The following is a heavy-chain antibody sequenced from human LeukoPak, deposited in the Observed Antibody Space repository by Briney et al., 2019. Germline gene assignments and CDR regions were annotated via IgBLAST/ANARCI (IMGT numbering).Heavy chain of an antibody. J-gene: IGHJ1*01. Sequence: PGGSLRLSCAAAGLTFSSYEMYWVRQAPGKGLEWVSYISGSGETIYYADSVKGRFTISRDNANKSLYLHMSSLRVEDTAIYYCIPPAAGLRRTISTEYFQHWGQGALVIVSS. CDR1: GLTFSSYE. CDR2: ISGSGETI. CDR3: IPPAAGLRRTISTEYFQH. V-gene: IGHV3-48*03. D-gene: IGHD6-13*01.